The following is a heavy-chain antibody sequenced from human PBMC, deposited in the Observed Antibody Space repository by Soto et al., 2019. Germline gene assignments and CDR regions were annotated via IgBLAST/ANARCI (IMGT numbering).Heavy chain of an antibody. CDR3: ARGGGSYSPRYTFDF. V-gene: IGHV3-30-3*01. D-gene: IGHD1-26*01. CDR1: GFTFSNFG. J-gene: IGHJ3*01. CDR2: ISHDGTDE. Sequence: QVQLVESGGGEVQPGRSLRLSCAASGFTFSNFGLHWVRQVPGKGLEWVAFISHDGTDEYYADSVKGRFTISRDNFKNTLYLQMNSLRAEETAVFFCARGGGSYSPRYTFDFWGQGTMVTVSS.